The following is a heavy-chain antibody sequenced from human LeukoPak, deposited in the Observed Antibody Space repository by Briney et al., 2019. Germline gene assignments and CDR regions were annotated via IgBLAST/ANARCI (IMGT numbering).Heavy chain of an antibody. CDR2: ISAYNGNT. D-gene: IGHD5-18*01. CDR3: ARDSRMIGYSYGCDY. Sequence: SVKVSCMASGYTFTSQGISGVRQAPGQGLEWMGWISAYNGNTNYAQKLQGRVTTTADESRHAAYIAPSGLRYEDTAVCYLARDSRMIGYSYGCDYWGQGNLVTVSS. V-gene: IGHV1-18*01. CDR1: GYTFTSQG. J-gene: IGHJ4*02.